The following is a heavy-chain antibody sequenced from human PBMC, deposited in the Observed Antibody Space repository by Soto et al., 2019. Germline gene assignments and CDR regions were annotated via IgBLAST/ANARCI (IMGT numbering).Heavy chain of an antibody. Sequence: GASVKVSSKASGYTLTSYYMHWVRQSPGQGLEWMGIINPSGGSTSYAQKFQGRVTMTRDTSTSTVYMELSSLRSEDTAVYYCARVGLPPSGYGFYYWGQGTLVTVPQ. V-gene: IGHV1-46*01. CDR3: ARVGLPPSGYGFYY. CDR1: GYTLTSYY. D-gene: IGHD2-2*01. J-gene: IGHJ4*01. CDR2: INPSGGST.